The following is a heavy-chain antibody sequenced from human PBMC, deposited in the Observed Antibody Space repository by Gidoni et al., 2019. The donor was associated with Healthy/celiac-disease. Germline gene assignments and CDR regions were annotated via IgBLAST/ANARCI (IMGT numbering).Heavy chain of an antibody. CDR2: VSGSGGST. CDR1: GFTSSSYA. V-gene: IGHV3-23*01. CDR3: AKKGDTDWYFDL. Sequence: EVQLLASGGGLVQTGGSLSLSCAASGFTSSSYAMSCVRQAPGKGLEWVLAVSGSGGSTYYADSVKGRFTISRDNSKNTLYLQMDSLRAEDRAVYYCAKKGDTDWYFDLWGRGTLVTVSS. J-gene: IGHJ2*01. D-gene: IGHD1-26*01.